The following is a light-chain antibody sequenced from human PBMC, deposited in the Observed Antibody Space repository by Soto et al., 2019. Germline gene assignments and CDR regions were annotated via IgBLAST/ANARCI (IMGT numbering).Light chain of an antibody. V-gene: IGKV3-15*01. CDR2: AAS. Sequence: MTQSPATLSVSPGERATLSCRAGQSVSSGLAWYQQKPGQTPRLLIYAASTRATGIPARFSGSGSGTEFTLTISSPQSEDFAVYYCQQYNNWPLTFGGGTKVEIK. J-gene: IGKJ4*01. CDR3: QQYNNWPLT. CDR1: QSVSSG.